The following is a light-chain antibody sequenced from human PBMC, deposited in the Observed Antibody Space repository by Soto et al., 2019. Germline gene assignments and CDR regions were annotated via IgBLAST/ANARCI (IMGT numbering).Light chain of an antibody. V-gene: IGKV3-20*01. CDR2: GAS. CDR3: QQYRSF. J-gene: IGKJ4*01. CDR1: QSVSSN. Sequence: EIVMTQSPTTLSVSAGSRSTLSCRASQSVSSNLAWYKQKPAQAPRLLIYGASNRATGIPERFSGSGSGTNFTLTISPLEPEDFAVYYCQQYRSFFGGGTKVDIK.